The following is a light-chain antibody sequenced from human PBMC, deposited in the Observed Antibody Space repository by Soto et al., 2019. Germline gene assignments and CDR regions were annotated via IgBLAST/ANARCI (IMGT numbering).Light chain of an antibody. CDR2: LTSDGSH. CDR1: SGHSSYA. V-gene: IGLV4-69*01. J-gene: IGLJ3*02. Sequence: QSVLTQSPSASASLGASVKLTCALSSGHSSYAIAWHQQQPEKGPRALMKLTSDGSHTRGDGIPDRFSSPSSGAERYLTISSVQSEYEADYYCHTCGAGILVFGGGTELALL. CDR3: HTCGAGILV.